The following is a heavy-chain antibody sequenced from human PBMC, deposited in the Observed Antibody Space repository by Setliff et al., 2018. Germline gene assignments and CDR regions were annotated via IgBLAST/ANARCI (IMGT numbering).Heavy chain of an antibody. Sequence: PVGSLRLSCASSGFTFGSYALTWVRQAPGKGLECVAVITGDGADTYYADSVRGRFVISREKAKSTVYLQMDSLRAEDTAVYYCAKKTAPYVSGSWLHYWGQGTVVTVSS. V-gene: IGHV3-23*01. CDR3: AKKTAPYVSGSWLHY. CDR2: ITGDGADT. J-gene: IGHJ4*02. CDR1: GFTFGSYA. D-gene: IGHD3-10*01.